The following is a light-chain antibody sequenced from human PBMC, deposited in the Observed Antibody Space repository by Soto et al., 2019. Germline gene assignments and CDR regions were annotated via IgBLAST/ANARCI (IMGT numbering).Light chain of an antibody. CDR1: SSNIGAGSD. J-gene: IGLJ1*01. Sequence: QSALTQPPSVSGAPGQKVTISCTGSSSNIGAGSDVHWYQQLPGTAPKLLIYGNTNRPSGVPDRFAGSKSGTSASLAITGLQAEDEADYYCQSNDRSLRLAYVFGTGTKLTVL. CDR2: GNT. V-gene: IGLV1-40*01. CDR3: QSNDRSLRLAYV.